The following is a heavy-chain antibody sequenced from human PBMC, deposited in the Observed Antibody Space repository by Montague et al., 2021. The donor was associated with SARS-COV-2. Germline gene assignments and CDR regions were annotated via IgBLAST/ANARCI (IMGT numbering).Heavy chain of an antibody. J-gene: IGHJ4*02. Sequence: SETLSLTCAVSGGSITGFSWSWVRQPVGKGLEWIGRVTTSGTTNXSPSLRSRVTMSVDTSKNQFSLNLNSVTAADTAIYYCARTPTRPLSLDSWGQGTLVTVSS. CDR2: VTTSGTT. CDR3: ARTPTRPLSLDS. V-gene: IGHV4-4*07. CDR1: GGSITGFS. D-gene: IGHD6-6*01.